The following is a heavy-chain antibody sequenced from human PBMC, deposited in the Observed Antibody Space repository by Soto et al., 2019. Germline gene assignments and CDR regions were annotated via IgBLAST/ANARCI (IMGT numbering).Heavy chain of an antibody. CDR1: GGSISSGGYY. J-gene: IGHJ4*02. Sequence: SETLSLTCTVSGGSISSGGYYWSWIRQHPGKGLEWIGYIYYSGSTYYNPSLKSRVTISVDTSKKQFSLKLSSVTAADTALYFCSWGSGSYSPYYFDYWGQGTLVTVSS. D-gene: IGHD1-26*01. CDR2: IYYSGST. CDR3: SWGSGSYSPYYFDY. V-gene: IGHV4-31*03.